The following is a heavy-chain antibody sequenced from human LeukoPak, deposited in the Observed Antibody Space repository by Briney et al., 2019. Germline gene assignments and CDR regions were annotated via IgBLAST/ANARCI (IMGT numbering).Heavy chain of an antibody. CDR3: ARGSIVVVVPATDYYMDV. CDR1: GGSISSYY. J-gene: IGHJ6*03. V-gene: IGHV4-59*01. Sequence: SETLSLTCTVSGGSISSYYWSWIRQPPGKGLEWIGYIYYSGSTNYNPSLKSRVTISVDTSKNQFSLKLSSVTAADTAVYYCARGSIVVVVPATDYYMDVWGKGTTVTVSS. D-gene: IGHD2-15*01. CDR2: IYYSGST.